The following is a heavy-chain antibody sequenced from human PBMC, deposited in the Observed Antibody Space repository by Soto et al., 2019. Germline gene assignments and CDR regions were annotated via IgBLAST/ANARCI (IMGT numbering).Heavy chain of an antibody. D-gene: IGHD5-12*01. CDR1: GFTLSSYS. CDR3: ARSERWLQFDY. CDR2: ISSSSSYI. J-gene: IGHJ4*02. V-gene: IGHV3-21*01. Sequence: GESLKISCAASGFTLSSYSMNWVRQAPGKGLEWVSSISSSSSYIYYADSVKGRFTISRDNAKNSLYLQMNSLRAEDTAVYYCARSERWLQFDYWGQGTLGTVAS.